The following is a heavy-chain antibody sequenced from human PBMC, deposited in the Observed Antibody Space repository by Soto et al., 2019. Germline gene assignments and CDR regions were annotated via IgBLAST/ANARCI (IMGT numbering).Heavy chain of an antibody. CDR3: TRGRAGNGFDP. V-gene: IGHV1-18*01. Sequence: QVQLVQSGGEVKKTGASVKISCKTSGYTFTTYYINWVRQAPGQGLEWMGRISTNSGKTNYAQNFQGRVTMTTDTSTSTAYMEVRSLSSDDTAVYYCTRGRAGNGFDPWGQGTLVTVSS. CDR2: ISTNSGKT. CDR1: GYTFTTYY. J-gene: IGHJ5*02.